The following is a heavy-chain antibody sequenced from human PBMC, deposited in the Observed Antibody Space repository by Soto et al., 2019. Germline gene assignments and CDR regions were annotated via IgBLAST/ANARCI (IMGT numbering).Heavy chain of an antibody. J-gene: IGHJ4*02. CDR1: GGSISSGGYY. CDR2: IYYSGST. CDR3: ARVECSGGSCSRHFDY. Sequence: PSETLSLTCTFSGGSISSGGYYLSWIRQHPGKGLEWIGYIYYSGSTYYNPSLKSRVTISVDTSKNQFSLKLSSVTAADTAVYYCARVECSGGSCSRHFDYWGQGTLVTSPQ. D-gene: IGHD2-15*01. V-gene: IGHV4-31*03.